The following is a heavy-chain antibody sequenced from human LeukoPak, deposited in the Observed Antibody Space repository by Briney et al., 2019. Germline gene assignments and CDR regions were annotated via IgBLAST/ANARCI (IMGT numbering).Heavy chain of an antibody. J-gene: IGHJ4*02. D-gene: IGHD5-12*01. CDR2: MNTDGSSI. CDR1: GFTFSSHW. V-gene: IGHV3-74*01. CDR3: ARGGEGYNGPGFN. Sequence: GGSLRLSCAASGFTFSSHWMHWVRQAPGKGLVWVSRMNTDGSSINYADSVKGRFTISRDNAKDTLYLQMNSLRAEDTAVYYCARGGEGYNGPGFNWGQGTLVTVSS.